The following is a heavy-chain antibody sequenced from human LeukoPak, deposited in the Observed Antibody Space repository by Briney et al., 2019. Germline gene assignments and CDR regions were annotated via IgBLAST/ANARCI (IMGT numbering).Heavy chain of an antibody. D-gene: IGHD2-2*01. CDR3: ARVMPLNNWFDP. CDR2: IDHSGST. V-gene: IGHV4-39*07. CDR1: GGPNRSSSYY. J-gene: IGHJ5*02. Sequence: SETPFLTCTFSGGPNRSSSYYWGWVRQPPGKGLEWIGEIDHSGSTSYNPSLKSRVTISVDTSKKQFSLNLTSVTAADTAVYYCARVMPLNNWFDPWGQGTLVTVSS.